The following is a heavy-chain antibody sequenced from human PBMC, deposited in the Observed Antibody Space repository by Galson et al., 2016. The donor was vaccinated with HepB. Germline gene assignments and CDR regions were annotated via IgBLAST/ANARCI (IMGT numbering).Heavy chain of an antibody. V-gene: IGHV3-23*01. CDR1: GFTFSSYA. J-gene: IGHJ5*02. D-gene: IGHD2-8*01. Sequence: SLRLSCAASGFTFSSYAMSWVRQAPGKGLEWVSAISGSGSSTYYADSVKGRFTISRDNSWNTLYLQRASLRAEDTALYSCAKDLGSGDIVLMLYGKGSWGQGTLVTVSS. CDR2: ISGSGSST. CDR3: AKDLGSGDIVLMLYGKGS.